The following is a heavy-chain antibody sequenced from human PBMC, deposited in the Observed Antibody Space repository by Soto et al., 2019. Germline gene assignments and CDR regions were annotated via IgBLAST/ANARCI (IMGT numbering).Heavy chain of an antibody. CDR2: IYSSGST. Sequence: PSETLSLTCSVSGGSITNYYWDWIRQPAGKGLEWIGRIYSSGSTNYNSSLQSRVTMSVDTSNYQFSLRLSSVTAADTAVYYCARETCYGGSCYAFFDYWGQGILVTV. CDR3: ARETCYGGSCYAFFDY. CDR1: GGSITNYY. J-gene: IGHJ4*02. D-gene: IGHD2-15*01. V-gene: IGHV4-4*07.